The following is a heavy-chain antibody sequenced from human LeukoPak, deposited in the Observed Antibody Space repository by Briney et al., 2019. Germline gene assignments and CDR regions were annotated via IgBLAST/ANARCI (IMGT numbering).Heavy chain of an antibody. Sequence: ASVKVSCKASGYNFKDNYIFWVRPAPGQGLEWVGRINPNGGSTVQAQKFEGRVTLTRDTSVNTVYMELSDLRSDDTAVYYCARGASYYASGTFYPWGQGTLVTVSS. CDR2: INPNGGST. CDR1: GYNFKDNY. J-gene: IGHJ5*02. V-gene: IGHV1-2*06. CDR3: ARGASYYASGTFYP. D-gene: IGHD3-10*01.